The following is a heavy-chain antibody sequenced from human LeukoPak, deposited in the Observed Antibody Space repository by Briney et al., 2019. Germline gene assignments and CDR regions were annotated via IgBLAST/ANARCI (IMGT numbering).Heavy chain of an antibody. V-gene: IGHV3-23*01. D-gene: IGHD3-22*01. CDR2: ISGSGDST. CDR1: GFTFSSNA. CDR3: ARHTGSGYYYGN. J-gene: IGHJ4*02. Sequence: GGSLRLSCAASGFTFSSNAMSWVRQAPGKGLEWVSAISGSGDSTFYADSVKGRFTISRDSSKNTLYLQMNSLRAEDTAVYYCARHTGSGYYYGNWGQGTLVTVSS.